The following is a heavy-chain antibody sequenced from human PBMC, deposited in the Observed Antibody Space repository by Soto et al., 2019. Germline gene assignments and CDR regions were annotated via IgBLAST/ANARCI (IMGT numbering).Heavy chain of an antibody. CDR2: IWYDGSNK. CDR3: ARDPPADYYDSSGYPTFAFDI. D-gene: IGHD3-22*01. V-gene: IGHV3-33*01. CDR1: GFTFSSYG. Sequence: QVQLVESGGGVVQPGRSLRLSCAASGFTFSSYGMHWVRQAPGKGLEWVAVIWYDGSNKDYADSVKGRFTISRDNSKNTLYLQMNSLRAEGTAVYFCARDPPADYYDSSGYPTFAFDIWGQGTMVTVSS. J-gene: IGHJ3*02.